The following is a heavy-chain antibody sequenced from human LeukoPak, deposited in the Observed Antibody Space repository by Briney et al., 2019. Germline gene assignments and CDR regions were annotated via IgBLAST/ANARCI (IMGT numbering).Heavy chain of an antibody. D-gene: IGHD6-13*01. CDR1: GGSISSGDYY. V-gene: IGHV4-30-4*01. Sequence: PSETLSLTCTVSGGSISSGDYYWSWIRQPPGKGLEWIGYIYYSGSTYYNPSLKSRVTISVDTSKNQFSLKLSSVTAADTAVYYCARDSGTAAGTYWFDPWGQGTLVTVSS. CDR2: IYYSGST. J-gene: IGHJ5*02. CDR3: ARDSGTAAGTYWFDP.